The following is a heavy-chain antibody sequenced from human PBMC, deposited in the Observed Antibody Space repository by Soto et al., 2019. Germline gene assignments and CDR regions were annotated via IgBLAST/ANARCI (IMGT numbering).Heavy chain of an antibody. CDR1: EFTFSSYP. Sequence: EVHLLESGGGLVQPGGSLRLSCAASEFTFSSYPMSWVRQAPGKGLECVSRISGSGGSTFYADSVQGRFTISRDNSKNTLYLQMNSLRVEDTAVYYCAKGRNHYDSSGYYSFPLDVWGPGTTVTVSS. V-gene: IGHV3-23*01. CDR3: AKGRNHYDSSGYYSFPLDV. D-gene: IGHD3-22*01. J-gene: IGHJ6*02. CDR2: ISGSGGST.